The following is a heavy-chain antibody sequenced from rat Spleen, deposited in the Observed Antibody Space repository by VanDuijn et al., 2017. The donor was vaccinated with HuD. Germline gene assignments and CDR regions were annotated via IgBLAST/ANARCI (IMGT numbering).Heavy chain of an antibody. Sequence: EVQLVESGGGLVQPGRSLKLSCAASGFIFRKYDMAWVRQAPTKGLEWVASISPSGGSTYYRDSVKGRFIVSRDNAKNTLYLQMDSLRSEDTATYYCVRQGNRWHDYWGQGAMVIVSS. CDR3: VRQGNRWHDY. J-gene: IGHJ2*01. V-gene: IGHV5S13*01. CDR2: ISPSGGST. CDR1: GFIFRKYD.